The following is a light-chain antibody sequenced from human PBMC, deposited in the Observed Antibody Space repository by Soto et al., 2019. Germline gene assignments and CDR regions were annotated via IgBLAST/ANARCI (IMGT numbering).Light chain of an antibody. J-gene: IGKJ1*01. CDR3: QQYNNWPRK. CDR2: GTS. V-gene: IGKV3-15*01. CDR1: HSVSSN. Sequence: EIVLTQSPGTLSLSPVEIDIPYLISSHSVSSNLAWYQQKPGQAPRLLIYGTSSRATGIPARFSGSGSATEFTLTISSLQSEDFAIYYCQQYNNWPRKCGQGTTG.